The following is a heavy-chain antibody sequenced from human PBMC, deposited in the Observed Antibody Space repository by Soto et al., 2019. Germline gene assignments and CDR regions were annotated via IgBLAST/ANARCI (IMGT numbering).Heavy chain of an antibody. CDR2: IPHNGVT. CDR1: GDSMERFF. J-gene: IGHJ4*02. V-gene: IGHV4-59*08. Sequence: SETLSLTCTVSGDSMERFFWSWIRQPPGKGLEWIGYIPHNGVTYYNPSLKSRVTISKDTSKNQFSLTLTSVTAADTAVYYCAKMLVGATRLRHTDSDYWGQGILVTGSS. D-gene: IGHD2-15*01. CDR3: AKMLVGATRLRHTDSDY.